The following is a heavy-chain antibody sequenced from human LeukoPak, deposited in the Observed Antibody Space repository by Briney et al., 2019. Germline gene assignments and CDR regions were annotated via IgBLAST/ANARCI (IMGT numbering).Heavy chain of an antibody. Sequence: SETLSLTCNVSGTSIKTYYWSWIRQPPGKGLEWIGYIFDRGTTIYNPSLESRVTISAETSKNQVSLKVKSVTAADTAVYYCVRQVVAAATTFDSWGQGTLVTVSS. CDR1: GTSIKTYY. CDR3: VRQVVAAATTFDS. V-gene: IGHV4-59*08. CDR2: IFDRGTT. J-gene: IGHJ4*02. D-gene: IGHD2-15*01.